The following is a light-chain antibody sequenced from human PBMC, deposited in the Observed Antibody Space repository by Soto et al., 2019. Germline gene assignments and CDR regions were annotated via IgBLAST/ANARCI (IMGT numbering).Light chain of an antibody. J-gene: IGLJ3*02. CDR1: SSNIGAGYD. Sequence: QSVLTQPPSVSGAPGQMVTISCTGSSSNIGAGYDVHWYQQLPGTAPKLLIYGDNNRPSGVPDRFSGSKSGTSASLAITGLQAEDEADYYCPSYDSSLSAWVFGGGTQLTVL. CDR2: GDN. V-gene: IGLV1-40*01. CDR3: PSYDSSLSAWV.